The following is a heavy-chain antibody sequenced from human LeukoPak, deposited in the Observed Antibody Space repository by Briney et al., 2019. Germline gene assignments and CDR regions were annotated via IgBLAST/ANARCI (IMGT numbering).Heavy chain of an antibody. J-gene: IGHJ4*02. V-gene: IGHV1-2*02. CDR3: ARDSGGYYDSSGYSDY. CDR1: GYTFTGYY. D-gene: IGHD3-22*01. CDR2: INPNSGGT. Sequence: ASVKVSCKASGYTFTGYYMHWVRQAPGQGLEWMGLINPNSGGTNYAQKFQGRVTMTRDTSISTAYMELSRLRSDDTAVYYCARDSGGYYDSSGYSDYWGQGTLVTVSS.